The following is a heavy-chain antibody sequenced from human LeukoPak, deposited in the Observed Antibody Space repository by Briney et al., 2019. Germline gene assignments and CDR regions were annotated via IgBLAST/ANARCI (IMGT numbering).Heavy chain of an antibody. Sequence: LETLSLTCAVSGGSIINYYWSWVRHPPGPCLEWIGRIYTSGSTNYNPPLKSRVTMSVDTSKNQFSLKLSSVTAADTAVYYCAREPYGGKQGAGWFDPWGQGTLVTVSS. CDR3: AREPYGGKQGAGWFDP. CDR1: GGSIINYY. V-gene: IGHV4-4*07. CDR2: IYTSGST. J-gene: IGHJ5*02. D-gene: IGHD4-23*01.